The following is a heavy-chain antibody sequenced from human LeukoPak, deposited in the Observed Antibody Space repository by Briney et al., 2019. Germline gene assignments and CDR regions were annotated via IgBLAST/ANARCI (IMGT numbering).Heavy chain of an antibody. CDR2: IQQDGSEK. J-gene: IGHJ5*02. Sequence: PGGSLRLSCAASGFTSSSYWMSCVRQAPGKGLEWVANIQQDGSEKYYVDSVKGRFTISRDNAKNSLYLQMNSLRAEDTAVYYCARGGTPLSNKVGWFDPWGQGTLVTVSS. CDR1: GFTSSSYW. D-gene: IGHD1/OR15-1a*01. V-gene: IGHV3-7*01. CDR3: ARGGTPLSNKVGWFDP.